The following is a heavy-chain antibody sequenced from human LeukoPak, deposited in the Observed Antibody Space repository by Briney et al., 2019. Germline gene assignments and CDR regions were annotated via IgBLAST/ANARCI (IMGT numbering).Heavy chain of an antibody. D-gene: IGHD3-10*01. CDR3: AKDFEEFSGEGFDI. CDR1: GFTFSTFA. CDR2: ISGSGGST. V-gene: IGHV3-23*01. Sequence: GGSLRLSCAASGFTFSTFAMNWVRQAPGKGLEWVSGISGSGGSTYYADSVKGRFTISRDNSKKTLYLQMNSLRAENTAVYYCAKDFEEFSGEGFDIWGQGTMVTVSS. J-gene: IGHJ3*02.